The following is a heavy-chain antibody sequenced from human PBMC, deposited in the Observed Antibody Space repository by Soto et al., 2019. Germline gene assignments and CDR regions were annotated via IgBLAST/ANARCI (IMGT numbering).Heavy chain of an antibody. CDR3: ARGRGRSLYGMDV. D-gene: IGHD2-15*01. CDR1: GFTFSRYG. CDR2: IWYDGSNE. Sequence: QVQLVESGGGVGQPGRSLRLSCAASGFTFSRYGMHWVRQAPGKGLEWVAVIWYDGSNEYYGDSVKGRFTISRENSRNTLFLQMNSLRVEDTALYFCARGRGRSLYGMDVWGQGTTVTVSS. J-gene: IGHJ6*02. V-gene: IGHV3-33*01.